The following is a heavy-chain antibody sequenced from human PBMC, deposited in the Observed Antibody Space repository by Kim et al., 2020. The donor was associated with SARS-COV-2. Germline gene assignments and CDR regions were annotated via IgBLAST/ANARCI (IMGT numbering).Heavy chain of an antibody. CDR3: ARVPQRKGYYYDSSPMGGWFDP. Sequence: GGSLRLSCAASGFTVSSNYMSWVRQAPGKGLEWVSVIYSGGSTYYADSVKGRFTISRHNSKNTLYLQMNSLRAEDTAVYYCARVPQRKGYYYDSSPMGGWFDPWGQGTLVTVSS. CDR2: IYSGGST. D-gene: IGHD3-22*01. CDR1: GFTVSSNY. V-gene: IGHV3-53*04. J-gene: IGHJ5*02.